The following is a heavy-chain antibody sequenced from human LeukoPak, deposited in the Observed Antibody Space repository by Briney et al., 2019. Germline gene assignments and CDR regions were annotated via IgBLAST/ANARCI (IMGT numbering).Heavy chain of an antibody. V-gene: IGHV3-33*01. Sequence: PGGSLRLSCEASGFTFSSYGMHWVRQAPGKGLEWVAVIWYDGSNKYYADSVKGRFTISRDNSKNTLYLQMNSLRAEDTAVYYCAREGYDSSGYYYRGDYYFDYWGQGTLVTVSS. D-gene: IGHD3-22*01. CDR1: GFTFSSYG. J-gene: IGHJ4*02. CDR2: IWYDGSNK. CDR3: AREGYDSSGYYYRGDYYFDY.